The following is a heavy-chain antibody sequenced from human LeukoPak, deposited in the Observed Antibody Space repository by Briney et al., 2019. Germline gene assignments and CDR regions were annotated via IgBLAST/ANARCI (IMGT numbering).Heavy chain of an antibody. Sequence: PSETLSLTCTVSGGSISSYYWSWIRQPPGKGLEWIGSVYYGGSTQYNPALQSRVTISIDTSKNQFSLKLSSVTAADTAVYYCARHDRYYYDGSGHITLSFFDYWGQGTLVTVSS. CDR1: GGSISSYY. J-gene: IGHJ4*02. CDR3: ARHDRYYYDGSGHITLSFFDY. V-gene: IGHV4-59*05. D-gene: IGHD3-22*01. CDR2: VYYGGST.